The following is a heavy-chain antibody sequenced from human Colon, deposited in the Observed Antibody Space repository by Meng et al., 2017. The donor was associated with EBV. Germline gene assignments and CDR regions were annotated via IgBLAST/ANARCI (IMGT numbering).Heavy chain of an antibody. Sequence: QVQLQQGGAGLLKPSETLSLTCAVYGGSFSCYYWSWIRQPPEKGLEWIGEINHSGSTNYNPSLKSRVTISVDTSKKQFSLKLSSVTAADTAVYYCARGPGGSYYLYYFDYWGQGTLVTVSS. D-gene: IGHD1-26*01. CDR2: INHSGST. CDR1: GGSFSCYY. CDR3: ARGPGGSYYLYYFDY. V-gene: IGHV4-34*01. J-gene: IGHJ4*02.